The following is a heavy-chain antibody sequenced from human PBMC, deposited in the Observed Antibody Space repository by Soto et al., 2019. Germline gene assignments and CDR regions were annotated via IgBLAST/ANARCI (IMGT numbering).Heavy chain of an antibody. D-gene: IGHD3-22*01. CDR2: IYWDNDK. V-gene: IGHV2-5*02. Sequence: QITLKESGPPLVKPTQTLTLTCTFSGFSLRTSGVGVGWIHQPPGKALEWLALIYWDNDKRYSPSLRSRLTHTXDXLKNQVVLTVANVDPVDTATYYCAHTYETSWRNFGYWAQGILVTVSS. CDR3: AHTYETSWRNFGY. J-gene: IGHJ4*02. CDR1: GFSLRTSGVG.